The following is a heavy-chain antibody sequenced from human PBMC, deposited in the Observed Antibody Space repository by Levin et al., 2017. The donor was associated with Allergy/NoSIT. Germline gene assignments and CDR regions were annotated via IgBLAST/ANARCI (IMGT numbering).Heavy chain of an antibody. CDR2: ITWNYSI. V-gene: IGHV3-9*01. J-gene: IGHJ4*02. CDR3: ARAAPDCSRTSCYEPFFDY. CDR1: GFTFDDYV. D-gene: IGHD2-2*01. Sequence: PGGSLRLSCAASGFTFDDYVMHWVRQAPGKGLEWVSGITWNYSIDYADSVKGRFTISRDNAKNSLYLQMNSLRAEDTALYYCARAAPDCSRTSCYEPFFDYWGQGTLVTVSS.